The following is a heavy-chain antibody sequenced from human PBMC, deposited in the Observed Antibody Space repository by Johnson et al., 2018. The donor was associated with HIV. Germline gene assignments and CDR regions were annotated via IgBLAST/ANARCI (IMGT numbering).Heavy chain of an antibody. CDR2: IRYDTSKK. D-gene: IGHD6-13*01. V-gene: IGHV3-33*08. Sequence: VQLVESGGGVVQPGGSLRLSCAASGFTFSSYAMSWVRQAPGKGLEWVALIRYDTSKKYYADSVKGRFTISRENAKNSLYLQMNSLRAGDTAVYYCARGKGAAAAEAFDIWGQGTMVTVSS. CDR3: ARGKGAAAAEAFDI. J-gene: IGHJ3*02. CDR1: GFTFSSYA.